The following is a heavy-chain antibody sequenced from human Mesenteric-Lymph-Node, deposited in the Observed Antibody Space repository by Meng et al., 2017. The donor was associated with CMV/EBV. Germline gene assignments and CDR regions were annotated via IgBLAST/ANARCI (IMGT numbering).Heavy chain of an antibody. D-gene: IGHD2-8*01. CDR3: ARVPRYCTNGVCYYYYYGMDV. V-gene: IGHV4-34*01. J-gene: IGHJ6*02. Sequence: SETLSLTCAVYGGSFSGYYWSWIRQPPGKGLEWIGEINHSGSTNYNPSLKSRVTISVDTSKNQFSLKLSSVNAADTAVYYCARVPRYCTNGVCYYYYYGMDVWGQGTTVTVSS. CDR1: GGSFSGYY. CDR2: INHSGST.